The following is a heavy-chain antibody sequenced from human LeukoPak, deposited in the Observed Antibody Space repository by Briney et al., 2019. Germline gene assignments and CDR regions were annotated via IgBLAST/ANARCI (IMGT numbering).Heavy chain of an antibody. CDR2: INSDGSST. J-gene: IGHJ4*02. CDR1: GFTFSSYW. Sequence: GSLRLSCAASGFTFSSYWMHWVRQAPGKGLVWVSRINSDGSSTSYADSVKGRFTISRDNAKDTLYLQMNSLRAEDTAVYYCASGYGSGSSPYWGQGTLVTVSS. CDR3: ASGYGSGSSPY. V-gene: IGHV3-74*01. D-gene: IGHD3-10*01.